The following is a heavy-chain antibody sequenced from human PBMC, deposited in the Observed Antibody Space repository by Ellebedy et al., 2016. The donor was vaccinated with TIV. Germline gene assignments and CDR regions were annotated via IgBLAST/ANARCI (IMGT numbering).Heavy chain of an antibody. CDR3: VKGAVEGTLQSHFDF. Sequence: GGSLRLXCVASGFTFDDFAMHWVRQSPGKGLQWVASISWASGNIAYEDSVRGRFTISRDNDKNSVFLEMKSLAVEDTAVYFCVKGAVEGTLQSHFDFWGQGILVSVSS. D-gene: IGHD6-19*01. V-gene: IGHV3-9*01. CDR2: ISWASGNI. CDR1: GFTFDDFA. J-gene: IGHJ4*02.